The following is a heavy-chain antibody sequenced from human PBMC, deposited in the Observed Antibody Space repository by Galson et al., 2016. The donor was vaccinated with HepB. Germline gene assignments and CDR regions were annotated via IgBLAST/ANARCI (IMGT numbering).Heavy chain of an antibody. CDR1: GFTFSSYA. Sequence: SLRLSCAASGFTFSSYAMTWVRQAPGKGLEWVSAIGGSGDGTYYADSVKGRFTISRDNSKNTLYLEMNSLRAEDTAVYFCAKRAIHYGSGIDYWGQGILVTVSS. D-gene: IGHD3-10*01. J-gene: IGHJ4*02. CDR3: AKRAIHYGSGIDY. V-gene: IGHV3-23*01. CDR2: IGGSGDGT.